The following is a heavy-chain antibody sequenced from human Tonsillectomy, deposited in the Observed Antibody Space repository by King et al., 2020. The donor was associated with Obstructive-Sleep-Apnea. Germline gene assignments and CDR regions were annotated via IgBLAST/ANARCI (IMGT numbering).Heavy chain of an antibody. CDR2: INYSGNT. CDR3: AARYFEWSSQTYFGLHV. D-gene: IGHD3-9*01. Sequence: QLQESGPGLVKPSETLSLKCTVSGGSISSGSYYWDWVRQAPGKGLEWIGRINYSGNTHYNPSLKGRVTIIADTSKNQFSRNLSSVTAADTAVYYCAARYFEWSSQTYFGLHVWGRGTTVTVS. CDR1: GGSISSGSYY. J-gene: IGHJ6*02. V-gene: IGHV4-39*01.